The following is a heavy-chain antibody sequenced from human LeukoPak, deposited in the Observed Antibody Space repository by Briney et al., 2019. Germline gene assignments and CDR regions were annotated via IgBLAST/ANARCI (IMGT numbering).Heavy chain of an antibody. Sequence: SQTLSLTCTVSGGSITTGGYYWSWIRQHPGKGLEWIGYIYYSGSTYYNPSLKSRVTISVDTPTNQFSLKLNSVTAADTAVYYCARWPNGSGYYGHFDYWGQGTLVTVSS. CDR3: ARWPNGSGYYGHFDY. V-gene: IGHV4-31*03. CDR2: IYYSGST. CDR1: GGSITTGGYY. D-gene: IGHD3-22*01. J-gene: IGHJ4*02.